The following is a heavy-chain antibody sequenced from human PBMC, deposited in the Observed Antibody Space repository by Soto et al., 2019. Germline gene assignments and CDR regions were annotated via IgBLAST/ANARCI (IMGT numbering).Heavy chain of an antibody. CDR3: AREWTTGTTSLPDAFDI. CDR1: GGSISSGDYY. V-gene: IGHV4-30-4*01. CDR2: IYYSGST. D-gene: IGHD1-1*01. Sequence: QVQLQESGPGLVKPSQTLSLTCTVSGGSISSGDYYWSWIRQPPGKGLEWIGYIYYSGSTYYNPCLKSRVTMSVDTSKNQFSLKLSCVTAADTAVYYCAREWTTGTTSLPDAFDIWGQGTMVTVSS. J-gene: IGHJ3*02.